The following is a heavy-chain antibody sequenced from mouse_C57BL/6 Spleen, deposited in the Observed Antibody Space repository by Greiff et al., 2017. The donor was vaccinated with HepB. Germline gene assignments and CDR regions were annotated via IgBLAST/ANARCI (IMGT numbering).Heavy chain of an antibody. CDR3: ARITTVAWYFDV. V-gene: IGHV5-17*01. CDR2: ISSGSSTI. CDR1: GFTFSDYG. Sequence: EVKLMESGGGLVKPGGSLKLSCAASGFTFSDYGMHWVRQAPEKGLEWVAYISSGSSTIYYADTVKGRFTISRDNAKNTLFLQMTSLRSEETAMYYCARITTVAWYFDVWGTGTTVTVSS. J-gene: IGHJ1*03. D-gene: IGHD1-1*01.